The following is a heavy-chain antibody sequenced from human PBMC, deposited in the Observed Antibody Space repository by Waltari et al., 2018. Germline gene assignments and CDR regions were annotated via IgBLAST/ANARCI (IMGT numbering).Heavy chain of an antibody. CDR2: IYYSGRT. CDR1: GCSISRSPFY. CDR3: ARHWKKSGYRFDP. J-gene: IGHJ5*02. Sequence: QLQLQESGPGLVKPSETLSLTCTVPGCSISRSPFYWGWIRQSPGKGLEWIGSIYYSGRTDYNPTLESRVTISGDTSKNQFSLKLSSVTAADTAVYYCARHWKKSGYRFDPWGQGTLVTVSS. V-gene: IGHV4-39*01. D-gene: IGHD5-12*01.